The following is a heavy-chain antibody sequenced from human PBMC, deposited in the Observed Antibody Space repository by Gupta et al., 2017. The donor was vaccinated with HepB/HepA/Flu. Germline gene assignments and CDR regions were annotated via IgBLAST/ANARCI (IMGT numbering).Heavy chain of an antibody. CDR3: ARAAYQLRGTFTYYYMDV. Sequence: QVQLVQSGAEVKIPGSSVKVSCKASGGNFRSFSLNWVRQAPGQGLEWMGGIIPSFGTAENAQKFQGRVTIIADESTKTVYMELRSLRSEDTAVHYCARAAYQLRGTFTYYYMDVWGKGTTVAVSS. D-gene: IGHD4-17*01. J-gene: IGHJ6*03. V-gene: IGHV1-69*01. CDR1: GGNFRSFS. CDR2: IIPSFGTA.